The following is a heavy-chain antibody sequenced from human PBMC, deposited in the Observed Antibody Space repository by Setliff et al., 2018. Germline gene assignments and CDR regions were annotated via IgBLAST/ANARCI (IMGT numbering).Heavy chain of an antibody. J-gene: IGHJ6*03. CDR3: ARMSGFQYMDV. CDR2: VNYSANA. V-gene: IGHV4-34*01. CDR1: GGSFSADY. D-gene: IGHD3-3*01. Sequence: PSETLSLTCAVCGGSFSADYWSWARQPPGKGLEWIGEVNYSANASHNPSLESRVTISVDTSKNQFSLKLSSVTVADTAVYYCARMSGFQYMDVWGKGTTVTVSS.